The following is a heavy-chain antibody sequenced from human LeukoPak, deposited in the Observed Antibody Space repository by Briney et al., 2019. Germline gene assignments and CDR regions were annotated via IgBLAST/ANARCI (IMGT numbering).Heavy chain of an antibody. CDR2: ICSSGSNI. D-gene: IGHD3-10*01. V-gene: IGHV3-21*01. CDR1: GCTFSSYS. CDR3: ARASSGSGSHYYYMDV. Sequence: GGSLRLTCAASGCTFSSYSMNWVRQPPGKGLEWVSSICSSGSNIYYAYSENGGSTLSRDNDKNLLYLQMTSPRAEDAVYYYCARASSGSGSHYYYMDVWGKGTTVTVSS. J-gene: IGHJ6*03.